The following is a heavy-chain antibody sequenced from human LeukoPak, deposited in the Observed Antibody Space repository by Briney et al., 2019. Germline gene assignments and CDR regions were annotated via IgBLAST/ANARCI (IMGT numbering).Heavy chain of an antibody. CDR2: VNTNTGNP. J-gene: IGHJ4*02. D-gene: IGHD3-22*01. V-gene: IGHV7-4-1*02. CDR1: GYTFTRYA. Sequence: ASVKVSCKTSGYTFTRYAMNWVRQAPGQGLEWMGWVNTNTGNPTYAQGFTGRFVFSLDTSVSTAYLQISSLKAEDTAVYYCAREEDYYDSSGYYGSDYWGQGTLVTVSS. CDR3: AREEDYYDSSGYYGSDY.